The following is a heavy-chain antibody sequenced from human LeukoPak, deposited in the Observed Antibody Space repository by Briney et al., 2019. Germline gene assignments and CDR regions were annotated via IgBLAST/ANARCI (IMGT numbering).Heavy chain of an antibody. J-gene: IGHJ5*02. CDR1: GFTFSSYG. D-gene: IGHD2-8*02. CDR3: ATYRQVLLPFEP. CDR2: ISGSGGST. V-gene: IGHV3-23*01. Sequence: PGGSLRLSCAASGFTFSSYGMSWVRQAPGKGLEWVSAISGSGGSTYYADSVKGRFTISRDNSKNTLYLQMNSLRAEDTAIYYCATYRQVLLPFEPWGQGTLVTVSS.